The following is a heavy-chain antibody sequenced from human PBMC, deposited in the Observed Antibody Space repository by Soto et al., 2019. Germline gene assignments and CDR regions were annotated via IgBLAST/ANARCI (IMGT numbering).Heavy chain of an antibody. D-gene: IGHD2-15*01. CDR3: ARDSCSGGSCYSAEYFQH. Sequence: GGSLRLSCAASGFTFSDYYMSWIRQAPGKGLEWVSYISSSGSTIYYADSVKGRFTISRDNAKNSLYLQMNSLRAEDTAVYYCARDSCSGGSCYSAEYFQHWGQGTLVTVPS. V-gene: IGHV3-11*01. CDR1: GFTFSDYY. J-gene: IGHJ1*01. CDR2: ISSSGSTI.